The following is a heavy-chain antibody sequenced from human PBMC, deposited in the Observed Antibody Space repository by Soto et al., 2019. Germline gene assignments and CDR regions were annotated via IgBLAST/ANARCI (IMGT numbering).Heavy chain of an antibody. CDR2: MYYSGST. D-gene: IGHD3-22*01. CDR1: GGSITSYY. V-gene: IGHV4-59*01. CDR3: ARDLAYYYDSSDYTLGY. J-gene: IGHJ4*02. Sequence: PSETLSLTCTVSGGSITSYYWSWIRQPPGKGLEWIGYMYYSGSTNYNPSLTSRVTISVDTSKNHFSLKLSSVTAADTAVYYCARDLAYYYDSSDYTLGYWGQGTLVTVSS.